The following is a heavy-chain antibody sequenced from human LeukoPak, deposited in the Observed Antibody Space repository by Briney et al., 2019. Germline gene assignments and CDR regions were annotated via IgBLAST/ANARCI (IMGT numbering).Heavy chain of an antibody. J-gene: IGHJ4*02. CDR2: INPSGGST. CDR1: GYTFTSYY. V-gene: IGHV1-46*01. Sequence: ASVKVSCKASGYTFTSYYMHWVRQAPGQGLEWMGIINPSGGSTSYAQKFQGRVTMTRDMSTSTVYMELSSLRSEDTAVYYCAREVHDCRCLDYWGQGTLVTVSS. D-gene: IGHD2-21*02. CDR3: AREVHDCRCLDY.